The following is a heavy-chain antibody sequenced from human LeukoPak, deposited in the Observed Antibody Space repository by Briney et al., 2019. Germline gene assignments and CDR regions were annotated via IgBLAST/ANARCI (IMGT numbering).Heavy chain of an antibody. J-gene: IGHJ4*02. CDR1: GFTFSSYA. CDR2: VRGSGGST. CDR3: AKASAAAGRRTSYVDY. V-gene: IGHV3-23*01. D-gene: IGHD6-13*01. Sequence: GGSLRLSCAASGFTFSSYAMSWVRQAPGKGLEWVSAVRGSGGSTYYADSVKGRFTISRENYKNTLYLQMNSLRAEDTAVYYCAKASAAAGRRTSYVDYWGQGTLVTVSS.